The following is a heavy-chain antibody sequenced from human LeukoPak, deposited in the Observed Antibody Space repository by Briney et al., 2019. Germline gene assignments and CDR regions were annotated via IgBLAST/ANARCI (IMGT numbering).Heavy chain of an antibody. CDR3: VRQTGSGLFILP. V-gene: IGHV4-39*01. D-gene: IGHD3/OR15-3a*01. CDR1: GVSISSSNSY. Sequence: SETLSLTCTVSGVSISSSNSYWGWIRQPPGKGLEWIGSIYYSGNTYYNASLKSQVSISIDTSKNQFSLRLTSVTAADTAVYYCVRQTGSGLFILPGGQGTLVTVSS. CDR2: IYYSGNT. J-gene: IGHJ4*02.